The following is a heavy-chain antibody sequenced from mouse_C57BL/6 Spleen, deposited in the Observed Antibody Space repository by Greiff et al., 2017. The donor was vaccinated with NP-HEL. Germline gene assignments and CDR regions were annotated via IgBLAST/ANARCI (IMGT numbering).Heavy chain of an antibody. J-gene: IGHJ1*03. CDR3: ARVGIYYGNLYWYFDV. Sequence: EVMLVESEGGLVQPGSSMKLSCTASGFTFSDYYMAWVRQVPEKGLEWVANINYDGSSTYYLDSLKSRFIISRDNAKNILYLQMSSLKSEDTATYYCARVGIYYGNLYWYFDVWGTGTTVTVSS. V-gene: IGHV5-16*01. CDR1: GFTFSDYY. CDR2: INYDGSST. D-gene: IGHD2-1*01.